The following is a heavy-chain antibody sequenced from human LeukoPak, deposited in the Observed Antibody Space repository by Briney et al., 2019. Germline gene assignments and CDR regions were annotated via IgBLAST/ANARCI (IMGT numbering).Heavy chain of an antibody. J-gene: IGHJ3*02. V-gene: IGHV1-2*02. Sequence: GASVKVSCKASGYTFTGYYMHWVRQAPGQGLEWMGWINPNSGGTNYAQKFQGRVTMTRDTSINTVYMELSRLRSEDTAAYYCARDYGGDAFDIWGQGTMVTVSS. D-gene: IGHD3-16*01. CDR1: GYTFTGYY. CDR2: INPNSGGT. CDR3: ARDYGGDAFDI.